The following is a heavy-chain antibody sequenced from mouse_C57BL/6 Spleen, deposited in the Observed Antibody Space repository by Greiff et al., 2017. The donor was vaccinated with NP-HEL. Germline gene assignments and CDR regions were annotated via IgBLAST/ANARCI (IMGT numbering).Heavy chain of an antibody. CDR3: AREQDYGRGDY. CDR1: GYAFSSSW. D-gene: IGHD1-1*01. V-gene: IGHV1-82*01. CDR2: IYPGDGDT. J-gene: IGHJ4*01. Sequence: QVQLQQSGPELVKPGASVKISCKASGYAFSSSWMNWVKQRPGKGLEWIGRIYPGDGDTNYNGKFKGKATLTADKSSSTAYMPLSSLTSEDSAVYFCAREQDYGRGDYWGQGTSVTVSS.